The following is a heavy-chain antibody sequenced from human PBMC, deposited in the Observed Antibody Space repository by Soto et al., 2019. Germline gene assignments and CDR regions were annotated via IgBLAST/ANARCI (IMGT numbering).Heavy chain of an antibody. J-gene: IGHJ6*02. CDR1: GYTFTSYV. Sequence: ASVKVSCKASGYTFTSYVISWVRQAPGQGLEWMGWINPNSGGTNYAQKFQGWVTMTRDTSISTAYMELSRLRSDDTAVYYCAREEDSGSYFDYYYYGMDVWGQGTTVTVSS. CDR2: INPNSGGT. V-gene: IGHV1-2*04. CDR3: AREEDSGSYFDYYYYGMDV. D-gene: IGHD1-26*01.